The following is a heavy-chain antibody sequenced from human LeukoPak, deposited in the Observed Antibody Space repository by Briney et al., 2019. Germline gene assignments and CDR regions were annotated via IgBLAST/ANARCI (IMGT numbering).Heavy chain of an antibody. CDR2: INHSGST. D-gene: IGHD3-10*01. J-gene: IGHJ4*02. CDR1: GGSFSGYY. V-gene: IGHV4-34*01. CDR3: ARGHGSASYYYGAYYFDY. Sequence: PSETLSLTCAVYGGSFSGYYWSWIRQPPGKGLEWIGEINHSGSTNYNPSLKSRVTISVDTSKNQFSLKLSSVTAADTAVYYCARGHGSASYYYGAYYFDYWGQGTLVTVSS.